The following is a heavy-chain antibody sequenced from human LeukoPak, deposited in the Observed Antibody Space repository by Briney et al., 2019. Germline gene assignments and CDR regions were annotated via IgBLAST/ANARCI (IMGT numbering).Heavy chain of an antibody. CDR3: ARGGSDGEWYYYYYMDV. CDR1: GYTFTGYY. V-gene: IGHV1-2*02. CDR2: INPNSGGT. Sequence: ASVKVSCKASGYTFTGYYMHWVRQAPGQGLEWMGWINPNSGGTNYAQKFQGRVTMTRDTSISTAYMELSSLRSEDTAVYYCARGGSDGEWYYYYYMDVWGKGTTVTVSS. D-gene: IGHD3-10*01. J-gene: IGHJ6*03.